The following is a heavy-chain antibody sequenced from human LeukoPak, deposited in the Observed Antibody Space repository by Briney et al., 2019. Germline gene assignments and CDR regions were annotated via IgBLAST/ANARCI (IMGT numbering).Heavy chain of an antibody. J-gene: IGHJ5*02. D-gene: IGHD2-15*01. CDR2: IYYSGST. Sequence: SETLSLTCTVSGGSISSYYWSWIRQPPGKGLEWIGYIYYSGSTNYNPSLKSRVTISVDTSKNQFSLKLSSVTAADTAVYYCARALGYCSGGSCYSGKNWFDPWDQGTLVTVSS. CDR3: ARALGYCSGGSCYSGKNWFDP. V-gene: IGHV4-59*08. CDR1: GGSISSYY.